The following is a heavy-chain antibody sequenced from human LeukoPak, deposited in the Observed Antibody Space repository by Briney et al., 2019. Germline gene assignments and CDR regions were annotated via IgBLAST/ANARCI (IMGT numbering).Heavy chain of an antibody. CDR2: VSPNGEAA. J-gene: IGHJ4*02. Sequence: GGTLRLSCAASGFIFRNYGMNWVRQPPGKGLEWVSGVSPNGEAAYYADSVKGRFTISRDNSKNTVYLQVRSLRAEDTAVYYCAKDLGWIQFGYWGQGALVTVSS. D-gene: IGHD5-18*01. V-gene: IGHV3-23*01. CDR1: GFIFRNYG. CDR3: AKDLGWIQFGY.